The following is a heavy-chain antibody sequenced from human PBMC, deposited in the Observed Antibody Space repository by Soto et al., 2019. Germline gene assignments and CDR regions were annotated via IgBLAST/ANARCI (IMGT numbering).Heavy chain of an antibody. CDR2: INPNSGGT. V-gene: IGHV1-2*04. Sequence: GASVKVSCKASGYTFTGYYMHWVRQAPGQGLEWMGWINPNSGGTNYAQKFQGWVTMTRDTSISTAYMELSRLRSDDTAVYYCARAGRDIAAXGTQGGRYYYYYYGMDVWGQGTTVTVSS. J-gene: IGHJ6*02. CDR3: ARAGRDIAAXGTQGGRYYYYYYGMDV. D-gene: IGHD6-13*01. CDR1: GYTFTGYY.